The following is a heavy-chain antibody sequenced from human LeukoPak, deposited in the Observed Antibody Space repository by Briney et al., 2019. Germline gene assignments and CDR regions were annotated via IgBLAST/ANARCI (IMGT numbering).Heavy chain of an antibody. CDR1: GYTFTGYY. CDR2: INPNSGGT. V-gene: IGHV1-2*02. Sequence: ASVKVSCKASGYTFTGYYMHWVRQAPGQGLEWMGWINPNSGGTNYAQKLQGRVTMTTDTSTSTAYMELRSLRSDDTAVYYCAREVNPNYYDSSGPFDYWGQGTLVTVSS. CDR3: AREVNPNYYDSSGPFDY. D-gene: IGHD3-22*01. J-gene: IGHJ4*02.